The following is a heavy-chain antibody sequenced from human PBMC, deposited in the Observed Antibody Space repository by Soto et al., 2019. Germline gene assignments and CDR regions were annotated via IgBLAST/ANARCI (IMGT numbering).Heavy chain of an antibody. Sequence: GGSLRLSCAASGFTFSSYAMSWVRQAPGKGLEWVSAISGSGGSTYYADSVKGRFTISRDNSKNTLYLQMNSLRAEDTAVYYCAKDIGAVVETDSYYFDYWGQGTLVTVSS. CDR2: ISGSGGST. J-gene: IGHJ4*02. CDR1: GFTFSSYA. CDR3: AKDIGAVVETDSYYFDY. D-gene: IGHD2-15*01. V-gene: IGHV3-23*01.